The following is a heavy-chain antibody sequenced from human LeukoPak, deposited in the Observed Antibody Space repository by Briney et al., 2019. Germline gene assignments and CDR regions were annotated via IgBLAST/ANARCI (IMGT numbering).Heavy chain of an antibody. D-gene: IGHD2-2*01. CDR2: INAGNGNT. V-gene: IGHV1-3*03. J-gene: IGHJ6*03. CDR1: GYTFTSYA. Sequence: ASVKVSCKASGYTFTSYAMHWVRQAPGQRLEWMGWINAGNGNTKYSQEFQGRVTITRDTSASTAYMELSSLRSEDMAVYYCARSRGYCSSTSCSRYYYYYMDVWGKGTTVTISS. CDR3: ARSRGYCSSTSCSRYYYYYMDV.